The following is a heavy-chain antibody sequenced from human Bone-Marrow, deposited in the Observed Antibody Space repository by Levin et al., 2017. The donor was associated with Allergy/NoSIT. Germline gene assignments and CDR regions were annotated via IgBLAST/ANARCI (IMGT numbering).Heavy chain of an antibody. Sequence: LSLTCAASGFTFSSYEMNWVRQAPGKGLEWVSYISSSGSTIYYADSVKGRFTISRDNAKNSLYLQMNSLRAEDTAVYYCARDGPNSPNDFWSGYTRVYYYYGMDVWGQGTTVTVSS. V-gene: IGHV3-48*03. CDR1: GFTFSSYE. J-gene: IGHJ6*02. D-gene: IGHD3-3*01. CDR3: ARDGPNSPNDFWSGYTRVYYYYGMDV. CDR2: ISSSGSTI.